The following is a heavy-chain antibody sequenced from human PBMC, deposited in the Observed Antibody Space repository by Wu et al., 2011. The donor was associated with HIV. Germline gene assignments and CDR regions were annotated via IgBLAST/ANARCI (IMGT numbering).Heavy chain of an antibody. V-gene: IGHV1-46*01. CDR3: ARDGFDVDTVMSRPSGELGPVSDY. CDR1: GYTFTRYY. J-gene: IGHJ4*02. CDR2: INPSGGRT. D-gene: IGHD5-18*01. Sequence: KVSCKASGYTFTRYYMHWVRQAPGQGLEWMGIINPSGGRTTYVQKFQGRVTMTRDTSTRTVYMELSSLKSEDTAVYYCARDGFDVDTVMSRPSGELGPVSDYWGQGTLVTVSS.